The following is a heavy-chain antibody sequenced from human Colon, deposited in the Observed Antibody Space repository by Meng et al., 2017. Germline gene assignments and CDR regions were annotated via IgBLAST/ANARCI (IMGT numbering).Heavy chain of an antibody. Sequence: SQTLSLTCAISGDSVSSNSAAWNWIRQSPSRGLELLGRTYYRSKWYNDYAVSVKSRITINPGTSKNQFSLQLNSVTPVDTAVYYCASDRDYYYSSGYSMGCNWFDPWGQGTLVTVSS. CDR1: GDSVSSNSAA. D-gene: IGHD3-22*01. CDR3: ASDRDYYYSSGYSMGCNWFDP. V-gene: IGHV6-1*01. J-gene: IGHJ5*02. CDR2: TYYRSKWYN.